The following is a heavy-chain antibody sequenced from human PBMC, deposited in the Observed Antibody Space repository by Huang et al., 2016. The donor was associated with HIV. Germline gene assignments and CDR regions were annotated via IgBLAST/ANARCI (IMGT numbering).Heavy chain of an antibody. J-gene: IGHJ4*02. CDR3: ATVYRRFRNHDSGDYYFDY. Sequence: QVQLVQSGAEVKKPGASVKVSCKVSGYPLTELSMDWVRQAPGKGLEWVGGFKPEDGETINAEKFQGRVTMTEDTSTDTAYMELSSLRSEDTAVYYCATVYRRFRNHDSGDYYFDYWDQGTLVTVSS. D-gene: IGHD3-22*01. V-gene: IGHV1-24*01. CDR2: FKPEDGET. CDR1: GYPLTELS.